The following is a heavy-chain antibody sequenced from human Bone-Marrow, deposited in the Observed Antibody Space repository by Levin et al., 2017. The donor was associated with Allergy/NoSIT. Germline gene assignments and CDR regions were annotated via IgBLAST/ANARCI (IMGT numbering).Heavy chain of an antibody. J-gene: IGHJ2*01. D-gene: IGHD4-23*01. CDR3: ARRYGGYWYFDL. Sequence: GSLRLSCTVSGGSISSSSYYWGWIRQPPGKGLEWIGSIYYSGSTYYNPSLKSRVTISVDTSKNQFSLKLSSVTAADTAVYYCARRYGGYWYFDLWGRGTLVTVSS. CDR2: IYYSGST. V-gene: IGHV4-39*01. CDR1: GGSISSSSYY.